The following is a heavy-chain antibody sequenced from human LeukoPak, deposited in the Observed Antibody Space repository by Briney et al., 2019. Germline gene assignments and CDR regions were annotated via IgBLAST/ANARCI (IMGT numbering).Heavy chain of an antibody. CDR2: ISGRDGST. D-gene: IGHD2-15*01. J-gene: IGHJ6*03. V-gene: IGHV3-23*01. Sequence: PGGSLRLSCAASGFTFNTYAMTWVRQAPGKGLEWVSAISGRDGSTYYADSVKGRFTISRDNSKNTLYLQMNSLRAEDTAVYYCAEEEEDVGGHYMDVRGKGTTVTVSS. CDR3: AEEEEDVGGHYMDV. CDR1: GFTFNTYA.